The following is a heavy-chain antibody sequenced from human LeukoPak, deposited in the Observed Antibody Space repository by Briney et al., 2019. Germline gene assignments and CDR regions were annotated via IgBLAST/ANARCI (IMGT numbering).Heavy chain of an antibody. CDR3: AHRQRDYFDY. CDR2: IYWNDDK. Sequence: SGPTLVKPTQTLTLTCTFSGFSLSTSGVAVGWFRQPPGKALEWLALIYWNDDKLYSPSLKSRLTITRDTSKNHVVLTMTNMDPVDTATYYCAHRQRDYFDYWGQGTLVTVSS. J-gene: IGHJ4*02. CDR1: GFSLSTSGVA. V-gene: IGHV2-5*01.